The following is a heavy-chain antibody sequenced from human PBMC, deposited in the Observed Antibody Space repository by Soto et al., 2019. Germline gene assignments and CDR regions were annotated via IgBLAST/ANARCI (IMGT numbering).Heavy chain of an antibody. Sequence: QVQLQESGPGLVRPSETLSLTCTVSGDSLSTYYWSWIRQPAGERLEWIGRIHDTGRTNYNPSLKSRVTMSVDTSKTQFSLRVNSVTAADPAVYSCARASVSGTSRFDSWGQGTLVTVSS. D-gene: IGHD3-16*01. CDR2: IHDTGRT. CDR3: ARASVSGTSRFDS. CDR1: GDSLSTYY. J-gene: IGHJ4*02. V-gene: IGHV4-4*07.